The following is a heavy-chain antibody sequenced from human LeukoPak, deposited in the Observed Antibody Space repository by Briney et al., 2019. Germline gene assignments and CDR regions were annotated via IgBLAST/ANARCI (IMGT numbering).Heavy chain of an antibody. CDR1: GFTFDDYA. V-gene: IGHV3-9*01. Sequence: GRSPRLSCAASGFTFDDYAMHWVRQAPGKGLEWVSGISWNSGSIGYADSVKGRFTISRDNAKNSLYLQMNSLRAEDTALYYCAKDSHPVTTAVGEDWGQGTLVTVSS. CDR3: AKDSHPVTTAVGED. J-gene: IGHJ4*02. D-gene: IGHD4-17*01. CDR2: ISWNSGSI.